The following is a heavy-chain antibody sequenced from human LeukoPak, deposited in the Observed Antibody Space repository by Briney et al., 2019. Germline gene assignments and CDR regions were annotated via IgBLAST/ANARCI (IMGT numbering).Heavy chain of an antibody. CDR1: GFTFSDNY. D-gene: IGHD1-14*01. Sequence: GGSLTLSCAASGFTFSDNYMIWIRQAPGKGLEWVSYITNTGSATYYADPVKGRFTISRDNAKNSLFLQMNSLRADDTAVYYCARARKGYYFDHWGQGTLVTVSS. V-gene: IGHV3-11*04. CDR3: ARARKGYYFDH. J-gene: IGHJ4*02. CDR2: ITNTGSAT.